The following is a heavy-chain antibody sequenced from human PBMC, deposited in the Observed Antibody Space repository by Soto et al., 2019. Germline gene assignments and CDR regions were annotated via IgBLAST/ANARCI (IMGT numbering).Heavy chain of an antibody. Sequence: GASVKVSCKASGYTFTSYGISWVRQAPGQGLEWMGWISAYNGNTNHAQKLQGRVTMTTDTSTSTAYMELRSLRSDDTAVYYCARDLNYYDSSGPQGYWFDPWGQGTLVTVSS. CDR1: GYTFTSYG. CDR2: ISAYNGNT. CDR3: ARDLNYYDSSGPQGYWFDP. D-gene: IGHD3-22*01. J-gene: IGHJ5*02. V-gene: IGHV1-18*04.